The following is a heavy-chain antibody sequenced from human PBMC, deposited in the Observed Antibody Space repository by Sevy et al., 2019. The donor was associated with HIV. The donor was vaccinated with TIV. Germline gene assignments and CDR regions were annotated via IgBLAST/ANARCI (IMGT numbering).Heavy chain of an antibody. CDR3: AREGGYTSAWSPGNH. CDR2: ISYDGIIK. Sequence: GGSLRLSCAASGFPFNTHAMHWVRQAPGKGLEWVALISYDGIIKYYADSVKGRLTISRDNSKNTLSLQMNSLRVEDTAVYYCAREGGYTSAWSPGNHWGQGTLVTVSS. V-gene: IGHV3-30*04. J-gene: IGHJ4*02. D-gene: IGHD6-19*01. CDR1: GFPFNTHA.